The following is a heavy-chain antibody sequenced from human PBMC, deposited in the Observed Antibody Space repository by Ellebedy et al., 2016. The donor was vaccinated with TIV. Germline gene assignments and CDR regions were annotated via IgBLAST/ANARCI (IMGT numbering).Heavy chain of an antibody. D-gene: IGHD3-10*01. CDR2: IIPIFGTA. CDR3: ARSGSVPRYYYYYGMDV. CDR1: GGTFSSYA. V-gene: IGHV1-69*13. J-gene: IGHJ6*02. Sequence: AASVKVSCKASGGTFSSYAISWVRQAPGQGLEWMGGIIPIFGTANYAQKFQGRVTITADESTSTAYMELSSLRSEDTAVYYCARSGSVPRYYYYYGMDVWGQGTTVTVSS.